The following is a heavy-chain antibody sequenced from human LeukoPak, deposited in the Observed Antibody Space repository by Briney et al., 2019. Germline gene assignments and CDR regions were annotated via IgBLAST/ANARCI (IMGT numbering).Heavy chain of an antibody. D-gene: IGHD6-19*01. CDR2: IRPDGDRT. Sequence: PGGSLRLSCAASGFTFSTYAITWVRPGPGEGLEWVSSIRPDGDRTYYANSVRGRSTISRDNSKDTVYLQINGLRVEDTAVYYCAREQSGTRAWYTVDYWGQGTLVTVSS. J-gene: IGHJ4*02. CDR3: AREQSGTRAWYTVDY. CDR1: GFTFSTYA. V-gene: IGHV3-23*01.